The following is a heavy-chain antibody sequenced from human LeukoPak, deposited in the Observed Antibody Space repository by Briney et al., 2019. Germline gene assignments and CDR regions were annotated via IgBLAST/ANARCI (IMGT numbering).Heavy chain of an antibody. D-gene: IGHD5-18*01. Sequence: PSETLSLTCAVSGGSISSNSYYWGWIRQPPGKGLEWIGSIYYSGSTNYNPSLKSRVTISVDTSKNQFSLKLSSVTAADTAVYYCAREIRGGYSLWGQGTLVTVSS. CDR2: IYYSGST. V-gene: IGHV4-39*07. CDR3: AREIRGGYSL. CDR1: GGSISSNSYY. J-gene: IGHJ4*02.